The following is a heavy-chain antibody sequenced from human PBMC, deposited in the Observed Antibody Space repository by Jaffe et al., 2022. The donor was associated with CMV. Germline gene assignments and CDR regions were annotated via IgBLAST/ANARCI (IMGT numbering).Heavy chain of an antibody. CDR1: GGSFSGYY. CDR2: INHSGST. V-gene: IGHV4-34*01. CDR3: ARGLKLVNYDSSGYYYLDY. D-gene: IGHD3-22*01. J-gene: IGHJ4*02. Sequence: QVQLQQWGAGLLKPSETLSLTCAVYGGSFSGYYWSWIRQPPGKGLEWIGEINHSGSTNYNPSLKSRVTISVDTSKNQFSLKLSSVTAADTAVYYCARGLKLVNYDSSGYYYLDYWGQGTLVTVSS.